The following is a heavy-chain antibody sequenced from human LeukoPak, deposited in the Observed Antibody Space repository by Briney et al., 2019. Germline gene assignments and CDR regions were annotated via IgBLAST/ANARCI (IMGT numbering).Heavy chain of an antibody. CDR2: MKEDGSEE. CDR1: GFTFTTTT. V-gene: IGHV3-7*01. CDR3: TRGDFYYYDTDY. J-gene: IGHJ4*02. Sequence: GGSLRLSCVGSGFTFTTTTMSWVRQAPGKGLEWVASMKEDGSEERYVDSVKGRFTISRDNAKNSLYLQMDSLRVEDTAVYYCTRGDFYYYDTDYWGQGTLVTVSS. D-gene: IGHD3-22*01.